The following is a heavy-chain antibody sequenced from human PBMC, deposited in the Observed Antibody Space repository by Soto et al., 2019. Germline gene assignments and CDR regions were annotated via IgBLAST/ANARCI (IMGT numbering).Heavy chain of an antibody. CDR2: IIPILGIA. D-gene: IGHD6-19*01. Sequence: GASVKVSCKASGGTFSSYTISWVRQAPGQGLEWMGRIIPILGIANYAQKFQGRVTITADKSTSTAYMELSSLRSEDTAVYYCARQRVVAGTHDAFDIWGQGTMVTVSS. CDR1: GGTFSSYT. V-gene: IGHV1-69*02. CDR3: ARQRVVAGTHDAFDI. J-gene: IGHJ3*02.